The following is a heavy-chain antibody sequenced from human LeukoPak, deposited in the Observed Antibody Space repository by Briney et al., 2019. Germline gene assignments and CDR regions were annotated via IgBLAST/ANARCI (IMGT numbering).Heavy chain of an antibody. J-gene: IGHJ6*03. CDR1: GGSISSSGYY. V-gene: IGHV4-39*07. Sequence: SETLSLTCTVSGGSISSSGYYWGWIRQPPGQGPEWIGSINYSGTTYYNPSLRSRVTISVDTSKNQFSLKLSSVTAADTAVYYCARVGYSSGWPHYYYYYMGVWGKGTTVTISS. CDR3: ARVGYSSGWPHYYYYYMGV. CDR2: INYSGTT. D-gene: IGHD6-19*01.